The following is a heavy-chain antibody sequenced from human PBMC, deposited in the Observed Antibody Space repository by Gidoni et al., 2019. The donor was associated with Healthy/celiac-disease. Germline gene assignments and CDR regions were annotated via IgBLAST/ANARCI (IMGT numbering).Heavy chain of an antibody. Sequence: LEGIGYIYYRGSTYYNPSLKSRVTISVDTSKNQFSLKLSSVTAADTAVYYCARDFSDFWSGSPPGMDVWGQGTTVTVSS. CDR3: ARDFSDFWSGSPPGMDV. CDR2: IYYRGST. D-gene: IGHD3-3*01. J-gene: IGHJ6*02. V-gene: IGHV4-31*02.